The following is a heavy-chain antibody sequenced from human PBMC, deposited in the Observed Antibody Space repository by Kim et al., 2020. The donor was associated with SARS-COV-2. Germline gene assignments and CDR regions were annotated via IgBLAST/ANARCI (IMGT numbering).Heavy chain of an antibody. CDR2: IYHSGST. Sequence: SETLSLTCAVSGGSISSSNWWSWVRQPPGKGLEWIGEIYHSGSTNYNPSLKSRVTISVDKSKNQFSLKLSSVTAADTAVYYCARSALYYYDSSGYYYFDYWGQGTLVTVSS. CDR1: GGSISSSNW. J-gene: IGHJ4*02. CDR3: ARSALYYYDSSGYYYFDY. V-gene: IGHV4-4*02. D-gene: IGHD3-22*01.